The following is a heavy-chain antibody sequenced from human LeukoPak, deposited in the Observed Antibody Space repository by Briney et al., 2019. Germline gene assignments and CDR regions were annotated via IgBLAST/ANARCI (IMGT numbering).Heavy chain of an antibody. D-gene: IGHD3-3*01. CDR1: GFTFSDYY. V-gene: IGHV3-11*04. CDR2: ISSSGSTI. Sequence: GGSLRLSCAASGFTFSDYYMSWIRQAPGKGLEWVSYISSSGSTIYYADPVKGRFTISRDDAKNSLYLQMNSLRAEDTAVYYCARDSDSIRFLEWSYFDYWGQGTLVTVSS. J-gene: IGHJ4*02. CDR3: ARDSDSIRFLEWSYFDY.